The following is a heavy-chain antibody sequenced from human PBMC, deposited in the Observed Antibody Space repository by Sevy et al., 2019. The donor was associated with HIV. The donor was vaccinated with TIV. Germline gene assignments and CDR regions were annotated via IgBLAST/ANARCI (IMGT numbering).Heavy chain of an antibody. V-gene: IGHV3-48*02. D-gene: IGHD2-15*01. CDR2: ISSSSSTI. Sequence: GGSLRLSCAASGFTFSSYSMNWVRQAPGKGLEWVSYISSSSSTIYYADSVKGRFTISRDNAKNSLYPQMNSLRDEDTAVYYCARDRVCSGGSCYSDFYYYGMDVWGQGTTVTVSS. CDR1: GFTFSSYS. J-gene: IGHJ6*02. CDR3: ARDRVCSGGSCYSDFYYYGMDV.